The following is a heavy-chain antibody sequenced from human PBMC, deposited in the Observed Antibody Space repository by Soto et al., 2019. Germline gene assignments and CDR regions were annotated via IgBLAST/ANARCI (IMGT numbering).Heavy chain of an antibody. D-gene: IGHD2-15*01. J-gene: IGHJ6*02. CDR2: ISSSSSYI. CDR3: ARDCPPFEAHSCYPYYGMDV. Sequence: GGSLRLSCAASGFTFSSYSMNWVRQAPGKGLEWVSSISSSSSYIYYADSVKGRFTISRDNAKNSLYLQMNSLRAEDTAVYYCARDCPPFEAHSCYPYYGMDVWGQGTTVTVS. V-gene: IGHV3-21*01. CDR1: GFTFSSYS.